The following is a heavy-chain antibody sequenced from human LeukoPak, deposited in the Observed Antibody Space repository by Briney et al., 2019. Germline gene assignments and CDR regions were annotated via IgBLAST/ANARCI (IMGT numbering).Heavy chain of an antibody. V-gene: IGHV3-11*01. D-gene: IGHD1-26*01. J-gene: IGHJ4*02. CDR2: ISSSGDAI. CDR1: GFTFSDYY. CDR3: VRDPRGSYPFDS. Sequence: GGSLRLSCAPSGFTFSDYYMSWIRQAPGKGLEWVSYISSSGDAIYSADSVKGRLTISRDNAKDSLYLQMDSLRAEDTAVYYCVRDPRGSYPFDSWGQGSLVTVSS.